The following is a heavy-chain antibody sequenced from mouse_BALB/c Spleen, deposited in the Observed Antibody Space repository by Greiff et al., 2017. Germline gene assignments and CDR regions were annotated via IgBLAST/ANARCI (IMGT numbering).Heavy chain of an antibody. D-gene: IGHD2-1*01. CDR1: GFTFSDFY. V-gene: IGHV7-1*02. Sequence: EVMLVESGGGLVQPGGSLRLSCATSGFTFSDFYMEWVRQPPGKRLEWIAASRNKANDYTTEYSASVKGRFIVSRDTSQSILYLQMNALRAEDTAIYYCARDADGNYVGNAMDYWGQGTSVTVSS. J-gene: IGHJ4*01. CDR3: ARDADGNYVGNAMDY. CDR2: SRNKANDYTT.